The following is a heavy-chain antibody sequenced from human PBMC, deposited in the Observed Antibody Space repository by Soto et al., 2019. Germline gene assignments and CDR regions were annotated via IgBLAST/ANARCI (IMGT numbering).Heavy chain of an antibody. V-gene: IGHV3-33*01. CDR2: IWYDGSNK. J-gene: IGHJ4*02. CDR3: AVIIAAAGTVDY. D-gene: IGHD6-13*01. CDR1: GFTFSSYG. Sequence: QVQLVESGGGVVQPGRSLRLSCEASGFTFSSYGMHWFRQAPGKGLEWVAVIWYDGSNKYYADSVKGRFTISRDNSKNTLYLQMNSLRAEDTAVYYCAVIIAAAGTVDYWGQGTLVTVSS.